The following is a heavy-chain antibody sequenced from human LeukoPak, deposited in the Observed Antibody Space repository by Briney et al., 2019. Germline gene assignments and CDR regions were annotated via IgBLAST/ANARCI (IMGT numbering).Heavy chain of an antibody. J-gene: IGHJ5*02. CDR2: MNPNNGNT. CDR1: GFTFTSYD. D-gene: IGHD3-10*01. V-gene: IGHV1-8*01. CDR3: VRDGEGVAISVNYWFDP. Sequence: ASVKVSCKASGFTFTSYDINWVRQASGQGLEWMGWMNPNNGNTGYTQKFQGRVTMTRDTSISTAYMELRGLRSEDTAVYYCVRDGEGVAISVNYWFDPWGQGTLVTVSS.